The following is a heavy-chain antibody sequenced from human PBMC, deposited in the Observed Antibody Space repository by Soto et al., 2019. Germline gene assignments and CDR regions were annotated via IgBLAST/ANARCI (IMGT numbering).Heavy chain of an antibody. J-gene: IGHJ6*02. V-gene: IGHV3-74*01. Sequence: VSLRLSCAASGFTFSSYWMHWVRQAPGKGLVWVSRIHRDGSSTTYADSVKGRFTTSRDNAKNTLYLQLSSLRAEDTAVYYCARWDSSSSRYYYGMDVWGQGTTVTVS. CDR3: ARWDSSSSRYYYGMDV. D-gene: IGHD6-6*01. CDR2: IHRDGSST. CDR1: GFTFSSYW.